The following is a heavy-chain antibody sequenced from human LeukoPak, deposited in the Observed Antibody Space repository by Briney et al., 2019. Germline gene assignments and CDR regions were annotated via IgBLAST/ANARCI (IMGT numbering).Heavy chain of an antibody. CDR1: GGSISSSSYY. CDR2: IYYSGST. V-gene: IGHV4-39*07. CDR3: ARRGVTMVRGVIGPQSYYYYMDV. D-gene: IGHD3-10*01. Sequence: SETLSLTCTVSGGSISSSSYYWGWIRQPPGKGLEWIGSIYYSGSTYYNPSLKSRVTISVDTSKNQFSLKLSSVTAADTAVYYCARRGVTMVRGVIGPQSYYYYMDVWGKGTTVTISS. J-gene: IGHJ6*03.